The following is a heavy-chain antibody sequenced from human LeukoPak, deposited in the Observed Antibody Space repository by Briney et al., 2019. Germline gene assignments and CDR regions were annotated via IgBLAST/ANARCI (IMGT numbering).Heavy chain of an antibody. V-gene: IGHV3-11*04. D-gene: IGHD6-13*01. CDR1: GFTLSDYY. CDR2: ISSSGSTI. Sequence: GGSLRLSCAASGFTLSDYYMSWIRQAPGKGLEWVSYISSSGSTIYYADSVKGRFTISRDNAKNSLYLQMNSLRAEDTAVYYCARDGAYSSSWGVFDYWGQGTLVTVSS. CDR3: ARDGAYSSSWGVFDY. J-gene: IGHJ4*02.